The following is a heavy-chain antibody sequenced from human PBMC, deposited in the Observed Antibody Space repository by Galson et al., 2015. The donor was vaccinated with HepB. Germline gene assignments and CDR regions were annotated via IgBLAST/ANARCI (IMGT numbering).Heavy chain of an antibody. Sequence: LSLTCTVSGGSISSSSYYWGWIRQPPGKGLEWIGSIYYSGSTYYNPSLKSRVTISVDTSKNQFSLKLSSVTAADTAVYYCARLVAGTDFDYWGQGTLVTVSS. J-gene: IGHJ4*02. V-gene: IGHV4-39*01. D-gene: IGHD6-19*01. CDR1: GGSISSSSYY. CDR3: ARLVAGTDFDY. CDR2: IYYSGST.